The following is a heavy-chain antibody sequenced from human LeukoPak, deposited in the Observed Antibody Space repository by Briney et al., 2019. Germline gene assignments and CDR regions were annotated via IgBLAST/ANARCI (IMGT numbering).Heavy chain of an antibody. J-gene: IGHJ5*02. CDR2: INHSGST. CDR3: ARASQLYWFDP. CDR1: GVSFSSYY. Sequence: PSETLSLTCAVYGVSFSSYYWSWIRQPPGKGLEWIGEINHSGSTNYNPSLKSRVTISVDTSKNQFSLKLSSVTAADTAVYYCARASQLYWFDPWGQGTLVTVSS. V-gene: IGHV4-34*01.